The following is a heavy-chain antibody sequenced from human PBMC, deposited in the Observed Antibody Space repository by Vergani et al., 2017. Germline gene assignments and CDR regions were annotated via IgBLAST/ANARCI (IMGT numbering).Heavy chain of an antibody. CDR1: GFTFSSYW. CDR2: INSDGSST. CDR3: ARDRAGWIQLWYGAFDY. D-gene: IGHD5-18*01. Sequence: EVQLVESGGGLVQPGGSLRLSCAASGFTFSSYWMHWVRQAPGKGLVWVSRINSDGSSTSYADSVKGRFTISRDNAKNTLYLQMNSLRAEDTAVYYCARDRAGWIQLWYGAFDYWGQGTLVTVSS. V-gene: IGHV3-74*01. J-gene: IGHJ4*02.